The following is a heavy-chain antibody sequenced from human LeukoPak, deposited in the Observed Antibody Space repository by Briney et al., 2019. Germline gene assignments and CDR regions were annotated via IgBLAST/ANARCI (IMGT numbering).Heavy chain of an antibody. Sequence: SGGSLRLSCAVSGVTFSSVWMSWVRQVSGRGLEWVGRIKSKIDGGTTDYAAPVEGRFTISRDDSKNTLYLQMNSLKTEDTAMYYCTTVVGYSGTFYPYWGRGTLVTVSS. D-gene: IGHD1-26*01. CDR2: IKSKIDGGTT. CDR1: GVTFSSVW. J-gene: IGHJ4*02. CDR3: TTVVGYSGTFYPY. V-gene: IGHV3-15*01.